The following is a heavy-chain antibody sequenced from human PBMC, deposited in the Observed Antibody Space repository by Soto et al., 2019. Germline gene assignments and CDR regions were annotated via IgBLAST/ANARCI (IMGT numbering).Heavy chain of an antibody. D-gene: IGHD5-12*01. J-gene: IGHJ5*02. CDR2: IYYSGST. CDR3: ARYSGYEGLRFDP. Sequence: QVQLQESGPGLVKPSQTLSLTCTVSGGSISSGDYYWSWIRQPPGKGLEWIGYIYYSGSTYYNPSLKSRVTISVDTSKNQFSLKLSSVTSANTAVYYCARYSGYEGLRFDPWGQGTLVTVSS. CDR1: GGSISSGDYY. V-gene: IGHV4-30-4*01.